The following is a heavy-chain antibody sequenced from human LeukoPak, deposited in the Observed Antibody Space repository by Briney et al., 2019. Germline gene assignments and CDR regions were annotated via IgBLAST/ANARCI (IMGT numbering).Heavy chain of an antibody. CDR3: ATRNLHSSSDILK. V-gene: IGHV3-66*04. Sequence: GGSLRLSCAASGFTFSSYAMSWVRQTPGKGLEWVSVIYTGGATYYADSVKGRFTISRDDSRNMMYLQMNSLRVEDTAIYYCATRNLHSSSDILKWGQGTLVAVSS. J-gene: IGHJ4*02. CDR2: IYTGGAT. D-gene: IGHD3-9*01. CDR1: GFTFSSYA.